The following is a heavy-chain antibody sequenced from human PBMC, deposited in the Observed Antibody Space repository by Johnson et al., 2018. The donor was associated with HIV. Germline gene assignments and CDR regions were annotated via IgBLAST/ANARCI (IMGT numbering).Heavy chain of an antibody. D-gene: IGHD2-21*02. V-gene: IGHV3-9*01. CDR3: AGGVTVAFDI. Sequence: VQLVESGGGLVQPGGSLRLSCAASGFTFSSYAMSWVRQAPGKGLEWVPGISWNSGSLGYADSVKGRFTISRDNAKNSLYLQMNSLRAEDTAVYYWAGGVTVAFDIWGQGTMVTVSS. CDR2: ISWNSGSL. J-gene: IGHJ3*02. CDR1: GFTFSSYA.